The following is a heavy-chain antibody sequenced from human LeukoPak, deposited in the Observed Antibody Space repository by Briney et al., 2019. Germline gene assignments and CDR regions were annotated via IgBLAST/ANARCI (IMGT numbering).Heavy chain of an antibody. Sequence: GESLKISCKASVYTFTHQWIGWVRQKSGSGLEWMGIIYPRDSDTRYSPSFQGHVSISADTSINTAYLEWSRLEASETAIYYCARHSDVIGAIWGQGTLVTVSS. CDR3: ARHSDVIGAI. J-gene: IGHJ4*02. V-gene: IGHV5-51*01. CDR2: IYPRDSDT. D-gene: IGHD3-10*01. CDR1: VYTFTHQW.